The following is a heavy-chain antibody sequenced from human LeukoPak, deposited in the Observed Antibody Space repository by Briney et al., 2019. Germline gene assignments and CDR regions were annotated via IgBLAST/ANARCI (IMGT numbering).Heavy chain of an antibody. CDR1: GFTFDSFS. CDR2: ISSSGSNI. V-gene: IGHV3-21*05. CDR3: VRERFHGSGAPKFDF. J-gene: IGHJ4*02. Sequence: GGSLRLSCAASGFTFDSFSINWVRQAPGKGLEWVSYISSSGSNIYYADSLRGRFTISRDNAKNSLILQVNSLRAEDTAVYYCVRERFHGSGAPKFDFWGQGTLVTVSS. D-gene: IGHD3-10*01.